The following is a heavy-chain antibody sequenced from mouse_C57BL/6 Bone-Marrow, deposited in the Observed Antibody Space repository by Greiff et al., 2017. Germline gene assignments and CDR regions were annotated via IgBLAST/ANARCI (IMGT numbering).Heavy chain of an antibody. Sequence: VQLQQSGPELVKPGASVKISCKASGYSFTSYYIHWVKQRPGLGLEWIGWIYPGSGNTKYNEKFKGKATLTADTSSSTAYMQLSSLTSEDSAVYYCARTTRFDYWGQGTTLTVSS. V-gene: IGHV1-66*01. CDR1: GYSFTSYY. J-gene: IGHJ2*01. CDR3: ARTTRFDY. CDR2: IYPGSGNT. D-gene: IGHD1-1*01.